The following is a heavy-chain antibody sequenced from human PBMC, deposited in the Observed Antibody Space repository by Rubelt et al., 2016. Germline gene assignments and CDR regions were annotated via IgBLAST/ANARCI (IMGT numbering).Heavy chain of an antibody. CDR2: IYSSDRT. CDR1: GFTFSNYA. Sequence: CAASGFTFSNYAMSWARQAPGKGLEWVSVIYSSDRTYFADSVKGRFTISRDNSKNILYLQMNSLRAEDTAVYFCARGYCSGTFCYLTFGFDYWGQGTLLTVSS. V-gene: IGHV3-23*05. CDR3: ARGYCSGTFCYLTFGFDY. D-gene: IGHD2-2*01. J-gene: IGHJ4*02.